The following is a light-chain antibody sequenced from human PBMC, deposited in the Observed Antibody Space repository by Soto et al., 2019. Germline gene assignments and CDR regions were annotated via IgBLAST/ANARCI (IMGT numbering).Light chain of an antibody. V-gene: IGKV1-5*01. Sequence: DIQMTQSPSTLSASVGDRVTITCRASQSISSWLAWYQQTAGKAPKLLIYDASSLESGVPSRFTGSASGTEFTLTISSLQPXDFATYYCQQYNSFPYTFGQGTKLEIK. CDR3: QQYNSFPYT. CDR2: DAS. J-gene: IGKJ2*01. CDR1: QSISSW.